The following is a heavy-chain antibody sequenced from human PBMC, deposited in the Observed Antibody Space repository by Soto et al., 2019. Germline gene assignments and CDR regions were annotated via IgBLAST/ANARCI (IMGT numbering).Heavy chain of an antibody. J-gene: IGHJ4*02. V-gene: IGHV1-18*01. D-gene: IGHD2-2*01. Sequence: QVQLVQSGAEVTKPGASVKVSCKGLGYNFIKYGINWVRQATGQGLEWMGWISPYSGYTHSAQKFQGRLTLTTDTAATTAYMELRSLRSADTALYYCTREAIVVIPAAQPSHFDSWGQGPLVTVSS. CDR3: TREAIVVIPAAQPSHFDS. CDR1: GYNFIKYG. CDR2: ISPYSGYT.